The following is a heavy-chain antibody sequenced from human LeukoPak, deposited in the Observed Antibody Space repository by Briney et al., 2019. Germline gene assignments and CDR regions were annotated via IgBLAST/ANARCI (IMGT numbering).Heavy chain of an antibody. CDR1: GYTFTGYY. V-gene: IGHV1-2*02. CDR2: INPNSGGT. Sequence: ASVKVSCKASGYTFTGYYMHWVRQAPGQGLEWMGWINPNSGGTNYAQKFQGRVTMTTDTSTSTAYMELRSLRSDDTAVYYCARVGRVPVDWFDPWGQGTLVTVSS. J-gene: IGHJ5*02. CDR3: ARVGRVPVDWFDP. D-gene: IGHD1-1*01.